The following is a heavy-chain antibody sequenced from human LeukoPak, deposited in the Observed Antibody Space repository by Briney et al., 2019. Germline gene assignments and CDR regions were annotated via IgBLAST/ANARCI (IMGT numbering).Heavy chain of an antibody. CDR1: GGSISSGSYY. D-gene: IGHD3-10*01. CDR2: IYTSGST. CDR3: ARDHSYYYGSGTGQYGHYFDY. V-gene: IGHV4-61*02. J-gene: IGHJ4*02. Sequence: SETLSLTCTVSGGSISSGSYYWSWIRQPAGKGLEWIGRIYTSGSTNYNPSLKSRVTISVDTSKNQFSLKLSSVTAADTAVYYCARDHSYYYGSGTGQYGHYFDYWGQGTLVTVSS.